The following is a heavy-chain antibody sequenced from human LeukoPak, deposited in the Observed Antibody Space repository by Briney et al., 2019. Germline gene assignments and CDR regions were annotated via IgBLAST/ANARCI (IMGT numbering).Heavy chain of an antibody. CDR2: INPNRGDT. CDR1: GGTFSSYA. CDR3: ARDEHFYGSGSYRY. D-gene: IGHD3-10*01. J-gene: IGHJ4*02. V-gene: IGHV1-2*02. Sequence: ASVKVSCKASGGTFSSYAISWVRQAPGQGLEWMGWINPNRGDTNYAQKFQGRVTMTMDTSISTAYMELSSLRSDDTAVFYCARDEHFYGSGSYRYWGQGTLVTVSS.